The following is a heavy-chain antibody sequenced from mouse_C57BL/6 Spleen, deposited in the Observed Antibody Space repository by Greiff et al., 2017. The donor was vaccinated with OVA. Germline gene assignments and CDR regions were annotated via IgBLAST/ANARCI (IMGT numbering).Heavy chain of an antibody. CDR2: LSNGGGST. CDR3: ARREKNHYFDY. CDR1: GFTFSDYY. J-gene: IGHJ2*01. V-gene: IGHV5-12*01. Sequence: EVKVVESGGGLVQPGGSLKLSCAASGFTFSDYYMYWVRQTPEKRLEWVAYLSNGGGSTYYPDTVKGRFTISRDNAKNTLYLQMSRLKSEDTAMYYCARREKNHYFDYWGQGTTLTVSS.